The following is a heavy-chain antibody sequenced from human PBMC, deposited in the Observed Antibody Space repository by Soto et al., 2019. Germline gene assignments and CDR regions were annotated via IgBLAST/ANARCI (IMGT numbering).Heavy chain of an antibody. J-gene: IGHJ3*02. Sequence: GGSLRLSCAASGFTFSSYAMSWVRQAPGKGLEWVSAISGSGGSTYYADSVKGRFTISRDNSKNTLYLQMNSLRAEDTAVYYCAKPTTTYYDFWSGPKNAFDIWGQGTMVTVSS. CDR1: GFTFSSYA. CDR2: ISGSGGST. V-gene: IGHV3-23*01. CDR3: AKPTTTYYDFWSGPKNAFDI. D-gene: IGHD3-3*01.